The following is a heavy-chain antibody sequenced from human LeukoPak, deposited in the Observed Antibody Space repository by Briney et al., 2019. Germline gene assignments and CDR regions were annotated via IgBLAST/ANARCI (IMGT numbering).Heavy chain of an antibody. J-gene: IGHJ4*02. CDR3: AFGSSGYYLFDY. CDR1: GFTFSSYG. D-gene: IGHD3-22*01. Sequence: TGGSLRLSCAASGFTFSSYGMHWVRQAPGKGLEWVAVISYDGSNKYYADSVKGRFTISRDNSKNTLYLQMNSLRAEDTAVYYCAFGSSGYYLFDYWGQGTLVTVSS. V-gene: IGHV3-30*03. CDR2: ISYDGSNK.